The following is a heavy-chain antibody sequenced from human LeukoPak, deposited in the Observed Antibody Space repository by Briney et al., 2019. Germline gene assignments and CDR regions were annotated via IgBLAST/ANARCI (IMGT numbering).Heavy chain of an antibody. V-gene: IGHV4-34*01. D-gene: IGHD2-15*01. Sequence: PSETLSLTCAVYGGSFSDYYWNWIRQSPGKGLEWIGEINHSGTTNYNPSLESRVTISVDTSKNQFSLRLSSVTAADTAVYYCARGPGYCSGGSCYEGGYWGQGTLVTVSS. CDR3: ARGPGYCSGGSCYEGGY. CDR1: GGSFSDYY. J-gene: IGHJ4*02. CDR2: INHSGTT.